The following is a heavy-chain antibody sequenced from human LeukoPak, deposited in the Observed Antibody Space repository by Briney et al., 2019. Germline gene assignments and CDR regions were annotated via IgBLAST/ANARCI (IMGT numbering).Heavy chain of an antibody. D-gene: IGHD3-10*01. CDR1: GYTFTSYD. CDR3: ARIMVRDYFDY. V-gene: IGHV1-8*01. Sequence: ASVKVSCKASGYTFTSYDINWVRQATGQGLEWMGWMNPNSGNTGYAQKFQGRVTMTRDTSTSTVYMELRSLRYDDTAVYYCARIMVRDYFDYWGQGTLVTVSS. J-gene: IGHJ4*02. CDR2: MNPNSGNT.